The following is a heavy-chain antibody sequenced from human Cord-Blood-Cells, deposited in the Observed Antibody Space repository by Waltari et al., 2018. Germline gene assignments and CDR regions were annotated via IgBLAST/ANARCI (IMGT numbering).Heavy chain of an antibody. D-gene: IGHD5-12*01. CDR2: IYYSGST. CDR1: GGSISSSSYY. Sequence: QLQLQESGPGLVKPSETLSLTCTVSGGSISSSSYYWGWIRQPPGKGLEWIGSIYYSGSTYYNPSRKSRVTISVDTSKNQFSLKLSSVTAADTAVYYCARHQGGYDDAFDIWGQGTMVTVSS. V-gene: IGHV4-39*07. CDR3: ARHQGGYDDAFDI. J-gene: IGHJ3*02.